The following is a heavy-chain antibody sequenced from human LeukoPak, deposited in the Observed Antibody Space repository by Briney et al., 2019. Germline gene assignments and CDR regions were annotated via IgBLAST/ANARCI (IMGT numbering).Heavy chain of an antibody. D-gene: IGHD6-13*01. CDR3: AKDISYSSSCLDY. CDR2: ISWNSGSI. J-gene: IGHJ4*02. V-gene: IGHV3-9*01. Sequence: GGSLRLSCAASGFTFDDYAMHWVRQAPGKGLEWVSGISWNSGSIGYADSVKGRFTISRDNAKNSLYLQMNSLRAEDTALYYCAKDISYSSSCLDYWGQGTLVTVSS. CDR1: GFTFDDYA.